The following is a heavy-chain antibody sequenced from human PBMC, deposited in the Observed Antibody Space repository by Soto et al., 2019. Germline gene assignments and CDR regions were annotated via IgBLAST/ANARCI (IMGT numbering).Heavy chain of an antibody. J-gene: IGHJ4*02. CDR2: IFPTGNT. Sequence: NPSETLSLTCTVSSGSLSNYYWSWIRQPAGKGLEWIGRIFPTGNTDYNPSLRSRVTMSVDTSKNQFSLKLNSVTAADTAVYYCERGSLGPDYWGPGTLVTVSS. V-gene: IGHV4-4*07. CDR1: SGSLSNYY. D-gene: IGHD1-26*01. CDR3: ERGSLGPDY.